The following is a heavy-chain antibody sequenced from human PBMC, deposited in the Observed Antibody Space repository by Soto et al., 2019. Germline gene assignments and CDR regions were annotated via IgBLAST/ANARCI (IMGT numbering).Heavy chain of an antibody. J-gene: IGHJ4*02. CDR3: AMALRAGLTGVTRAY. V-gene: IGHV1-46*01. D-gene: IGHD3-9*01. CDR2: LNPTAGRT. Sequence: QVQLVQSAAEVRRPGASVKVSCRTSGYAFSTYLMHWVRQAPGQGLEWMGILNPTAGRTSYSQKFQGIVTMTTEASTSTAYMELTGLRSDDTSVYCCAMALRAGLTGVTRAYWGQGTVATASS. CDR1: GYAFSTYL.